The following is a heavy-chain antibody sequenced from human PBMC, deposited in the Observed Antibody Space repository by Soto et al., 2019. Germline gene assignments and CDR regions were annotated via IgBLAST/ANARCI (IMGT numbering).Heavy chain of an antibody. D-gene: IGHD4-17*01. CDR2: INHSGST. J-gene: IGHJ4*02. Sequence: PWGTLSLTCAVYGGSFSCYYLSWIRQPPGKGLEWIGEINHSGSTNYNPPLKSRVTISVDTSKNQFSLKLSSVSAADTAVYYCARGRAIGYGDSGWVLLYYFDYWGQGTLVTVSS. V-gene: IGHV4-34*01. CDR3: ARGRAIGYGDSGWVLLYYFDY. CDR1: GGSFSCYY.